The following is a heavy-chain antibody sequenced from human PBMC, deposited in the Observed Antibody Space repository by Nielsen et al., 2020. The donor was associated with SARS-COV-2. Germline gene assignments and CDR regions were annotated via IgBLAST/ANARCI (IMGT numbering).Heavy chain of an antibody. CDR2: IYYSGST. CDR1: GGSISSSSYY. J-gene: IGHJ3*02. CDR3: AREASSRTTVTSVDDAFDI. Sequence: SETLSLTCAVSGGSISSSSYYWGWIRQPPGKGLEWIGYIYYSGSTYYNPSLKSRVTISVDTSKNQFSLKLSSVTAADTAVYYCAREASSRTTVTSVDDAFDIWGQGTMVTVSS. D-gene: IGHD4-17*01. V-gene: IGHV4-30-4*08.